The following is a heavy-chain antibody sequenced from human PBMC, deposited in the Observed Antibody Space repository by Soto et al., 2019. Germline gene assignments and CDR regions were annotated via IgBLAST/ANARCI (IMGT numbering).Heavy chain of an antibody. J-gene: IGHJ5*01. CDR2: INHSGRV. V-gene: IGHV4-34*01. CDR1: GGSFSGHS. CDR3: STRAYDTNGYYRFDP. Sequence: SETLSLTCAVYGGSFSGHSWTWIRQSPGEGLEWIGDINHSGRVNYSPSLKSRVTISLDTSKNQFSLTLSAVTAADTAMYYCSTRAYDTNGYYRFDPWGQGTLVTVSS. D-gene: IGHD3-22*01.